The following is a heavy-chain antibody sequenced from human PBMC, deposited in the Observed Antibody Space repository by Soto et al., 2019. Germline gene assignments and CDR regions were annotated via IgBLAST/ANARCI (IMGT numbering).Heavy chain of an antibody. D-gene: IGHD3-16*01. Sequence: QITLKESGPTLVKPTQTLTLTCTFSGFSLSTSGVGVCWMRQPPGKTLEWLAMIYWDDDKRYSPTLKSSLTNTEDTSKNQVVLTMTNMAPVETATYYCAHRRIRGTLGENWFYPWGQGTLVTVSS. CDR1: GFSLSTSGVG. V-gene: IGHV2-5*02. CDR2: IYWDDDK. J-gene: IGHJ5*02. CDR3: AHRRIRGTLGENWFYP.